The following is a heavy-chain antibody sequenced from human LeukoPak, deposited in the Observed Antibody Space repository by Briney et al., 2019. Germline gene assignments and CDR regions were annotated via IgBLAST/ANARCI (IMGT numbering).Heavy chain of an antibody. Sequence: GESLQLSCKGSGYSFTSYWISWVRPTTGEGLEWMGRIDPSDSYTNYSPSFQGHVTISSDKSISTAFLQLSSLKASDTAMYYCARHCGGNCSYYGMDVWGQGTTVTVSS. V-gene: IGHV5-10-1*01. CDR1: GYSFTSYW. D-gene: IGHD2-15*01. J-gene: IGHJ6*02. CDR2: IDPSDSYT. CDR3: ARHCGGNCSYYGMDV.